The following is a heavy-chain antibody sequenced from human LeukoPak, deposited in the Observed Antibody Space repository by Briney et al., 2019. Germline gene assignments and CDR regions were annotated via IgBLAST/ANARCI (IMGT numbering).Heavy chain of an antibody. CDR3: ARLITIFGPFDY. J-gene: IGHJ4*02. D-gene: IGHD3-3*01. CDR1: GGSISSSSYY. Sequence: SETLCLTCTVSGGSISSSSYYWGWIRQPPGKGLEWIGSIYYSGSTYYNPSLKSRVTISVDTSKNQFSLKLSSVTAADTAVYYCARLITIFGPFDYWGQGTLVTVSS. V-gene: IGHV4-39*01. CDR2: IYYSGST.